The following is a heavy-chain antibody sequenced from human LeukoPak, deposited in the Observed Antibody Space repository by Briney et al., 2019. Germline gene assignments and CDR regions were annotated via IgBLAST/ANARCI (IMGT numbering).Heavy chain of an antibody. J-gene: IGHJ4*02. D-gene: IGHD6-13*01. V-gene: IGHV1-69*13. CDR2: IIPIFGTA. CDR1: GGTFSSYA. Sequence: SVKVSCKASGGTFSSYAISWVRQAPGQGLEWMGGIIPIFGTANYTQKFQGRVTITADESTSTAYMELSSLRSEDTAVYYCARDNSSSWHTDYWGQGTLVTVSS. CDR3: ARDNSSSWHTDY.